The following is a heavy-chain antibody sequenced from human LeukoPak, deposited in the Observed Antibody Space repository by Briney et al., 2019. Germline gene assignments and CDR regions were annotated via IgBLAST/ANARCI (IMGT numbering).Heavy chain of an antibody. CDR1: GYTFYDYG. Sequence: ASVKVSCKTSGYTFYDYGISWVRQAPGQGLEWMGWIGADTGNTNFAQKLQDRVTMTTDTSTSIAYMELRSLTSDDTAVYYCARDSRETGSTSDFDFWGQGTLVTVSS. D-gene: IGHD1-7*01. CDR3: ARDSRETGSTSDFDF. CDR2: IGADTGNT. V-gene: IGHV1-18*04. J-gene: IGHJ4*02.